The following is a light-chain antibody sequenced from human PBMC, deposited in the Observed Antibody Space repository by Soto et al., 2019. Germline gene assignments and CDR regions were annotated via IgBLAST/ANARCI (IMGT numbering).Light chain of an antibody. V-gene: IGKV1-39*01. CDR2: AAS. J-gene: IGKJ4*01. CDR3: QQSYKTPT. CDR1: QNINFY. Sequence: DIQMTQSPSSLSASVGDRVTITCRASQNINFYLNWFQQKPGKAPKVLIYAASSLQVGVPSRFSGSGSGTDFTLTISSLQPEDFATYFCQQSYKTPTFGGGTKVDI.